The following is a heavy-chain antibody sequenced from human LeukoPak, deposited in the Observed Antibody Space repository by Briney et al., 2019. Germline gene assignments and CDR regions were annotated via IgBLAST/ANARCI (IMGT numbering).Heavy chain of an antibody. CDR2: IYSGGST. Sequence: GGSLRLSCAASGFTVSSNYMSWVRQAPGKGLEWVSVIYSGGSTYYADSVKGRFTISRDNSKNTLYLQMNSLRAEDTAVYYCARGVYSSSWHDAFDIWGQGTMVTVSS. V-gene: IGHV3-53*01. J-gene: IGHJ3*02. CDR1: GFTVSSNY. CDR3: ARGVYSSSWHDAFDI. D-gene: IGHD6-13*01.